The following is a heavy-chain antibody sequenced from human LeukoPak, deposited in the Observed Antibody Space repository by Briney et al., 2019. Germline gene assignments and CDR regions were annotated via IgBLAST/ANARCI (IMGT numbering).Heavy chain of an antibody. CDR1: GFTFSSYG. Sequence: GRSLRLSCAASGFTFSSYGMHWVRQAPGKGLEWVAVISYDGSNKYYADSVKGRFTISRDNSKNTLYLQMNSLRAEDTAVYYCAKDSAKHYGDYFDYWGQGTLVTVSS. CDR3: AKDSAKHYGDYFDY. V-gene: IGHV3-30*18. CDR2: ISYDGSNK. D-gene: IGHD4-17*01. J-gene: IGHJ4*02.